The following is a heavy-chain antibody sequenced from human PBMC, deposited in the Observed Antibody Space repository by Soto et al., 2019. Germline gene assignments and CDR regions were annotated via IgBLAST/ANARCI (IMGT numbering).Heavy chain of an antibody. CDR2: MNPNSGNT. V-gene: IGHV1-8*02. Sequence: ASVKVSCKASRYTFTSYDINWVRQATGQGLEWMGWMNPNSGNTGYAQKFQGRVTMTRNASMSTAYMELSSLRSEDTAVYYCARGAHCSSTSSCYDFDYWGQGTLVTVSS. J-gene: IGHJ4*02. CDR1: RYTFTSYD. CDR3: ARGAHCSSTSSCYDFDY. D-gene: IGHD2-2*01.